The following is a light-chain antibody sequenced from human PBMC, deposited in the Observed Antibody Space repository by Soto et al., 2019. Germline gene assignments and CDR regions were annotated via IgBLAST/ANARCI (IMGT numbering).Light chain of an antibody. CDR1: QSLLYSDGNTY. V-gene: IGKV2-30*01. J-gene: IGKJ2*01. Sequence: DVVMTQSPFSLPVTLGQPASISCRSSQSLLYSDGNTYFNWFQQRPGQSPRRLIYYVSNRDSGVPDRYSGRGSGTDFTLTITRVDADVVGVYYCMQGLQTPYTFGQGTKLEIK. CDR3: MQGLQTPYT. CDR2: YVS.